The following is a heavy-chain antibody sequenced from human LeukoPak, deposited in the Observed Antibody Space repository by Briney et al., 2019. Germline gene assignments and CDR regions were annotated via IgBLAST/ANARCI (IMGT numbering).Heavy chain of an antibody. D-gene: IGHD1-14*01. CDR2: IDQHGSEK. CDR1: GFTFTSYW. Sequence: GGSLRLSCAASGFTFTSYWMSWVRQAPGKGLEWVADIDQHGSEKYYVDSVKGRFTISRDNAKNSVYLQMNSLRAEDTAVYYCARVSESEWSFDLWGRGTLVTVSS. V-gene: IGHV3-7*01. CDR3: ARVSESEWSFDL. J-gene: IGHJ2*01.